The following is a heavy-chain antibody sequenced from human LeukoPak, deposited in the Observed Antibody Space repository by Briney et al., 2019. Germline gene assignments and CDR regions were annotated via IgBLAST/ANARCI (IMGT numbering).Heavy chain of an antibody. Sequence: GGSLRLSCAASGFIFSSYSMSWVRQAPGKGLEWVSVITGSGGNTYYADSVKGRFTISKDNSTNAVYLQMSSLRVDDTVVYYCAKAASSSWPSYYYGMDVWGQGTTVTVSS. D-gene: IGHD6-13*01. CDR2: ITGSGGNT. CDR1: GFIFSSYS. J-gene: IGHJ6*02. CDR3: AKAASSSWPSYYYGMDV. V-gene: IGHV3-23*01.